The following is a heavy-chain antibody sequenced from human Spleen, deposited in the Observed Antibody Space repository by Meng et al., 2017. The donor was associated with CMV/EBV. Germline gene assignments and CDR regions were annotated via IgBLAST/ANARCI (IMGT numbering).Heavy chain of an antibody. V-gene: IGHV4-39*01. CDR3: ARHLFLFWGPDY. Sequence: VSGGSISSSSYYWGWIRQPPGKGLEWIGSIYYSGSTYYNPSLKSRVTISVDTSKNQFSLKLSSVTAADTAVYYCARHLFLFWGPDYWGQGTLVTVSS. J-gene: IGHJ4*02. CDR2: IYYSGST. CDR1: GGSISSSSYY. D-gene: IGHD7-27*01.